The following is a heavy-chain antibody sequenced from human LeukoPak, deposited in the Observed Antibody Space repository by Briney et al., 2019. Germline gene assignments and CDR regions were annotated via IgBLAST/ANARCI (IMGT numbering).Heavy chain of an antibody. CDR1: GVTFRSYA. CDR3: ALVCATVSVYSGYYTRWASYGMDV. J-gene: IGHJ6*02. Sequence: QPGGSLRLSWAAFGVTFRSYAMHWVRQAPGKGLEWVAVISYDGSNKYYADSVKGRFTISRDNSKNTLYLQMTGVRAEDTAVYCCALVCATVSVYSGYYTRWASYGMDVWGQGTTVTVSS. D-gene: IGHD5-12*01. CDR2: ISYDGSNK. V-gene: IGHV3-30-3*01.